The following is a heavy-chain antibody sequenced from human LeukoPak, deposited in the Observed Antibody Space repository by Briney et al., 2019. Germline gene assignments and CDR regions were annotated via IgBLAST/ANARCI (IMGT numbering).Heavy chain of an antibody. Sequence: GGSLRLSCAASGVTFSSYGMHWVRQAPGKGLEWVALISSDGNDKLYGDSVKSRFTISRDDSKSTLYLQMNSLRAEDTAVYYCTTKVIRGNSGDDYDDWGQGTLVTVSS. J-gene: IGHJ4*02. V-gene: IGHV3-30*03. CDR2: ISSDGNDK. CDR1: GVTFSSYG. CDR3: TTKVIRGNSGDDYDD. D-gene: IGHD5-12*01.